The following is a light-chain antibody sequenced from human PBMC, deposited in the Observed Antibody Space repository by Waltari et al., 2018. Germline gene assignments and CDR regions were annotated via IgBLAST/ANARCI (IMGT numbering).Light chain of an antibody. CDR3: QQSYNTPRT. CDR1: QTIGTY. CDR2: ASS. J-gene: IGKJ1*01. Sequence: DIQMTQSPSSLSASVGDRVTITCRASQTIGTYLSWYQQKPGKAPRLLFYASSSLESGVPSRFSGSGSGTEFTLTISSLQPEDFATYYCQQSYNTPRTFGQGTKVEIK. V-gene: IGKV1-39*01.